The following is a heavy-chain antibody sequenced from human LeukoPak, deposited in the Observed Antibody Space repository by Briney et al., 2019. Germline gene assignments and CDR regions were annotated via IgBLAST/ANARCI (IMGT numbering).Heavy chain of an antibody. Sequence: GGSLRLSCAASGFTFSDYYMSWIRQAPGKGLEWVSYISSSGSTIYYADSVKGRFTISRDNAKNSLYLQMNSLRAEDTAVYYCARVVPPTDYGSGSYFWDPYYFDYWGQGTLVTVSS. J-gene: IGHJ4*02. D-gene: IGHD3-10*01. CDR2: ISSSGSTI. CDR3: ARVVPPTDYGSGSYFWDPYYFDY. CDR1: GFTFSDYY. V-gene: IGHV3-11*01.